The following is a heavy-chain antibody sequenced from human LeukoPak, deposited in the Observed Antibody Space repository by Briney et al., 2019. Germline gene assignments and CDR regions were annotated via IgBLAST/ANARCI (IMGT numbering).Heavy chain of an antibody. J-gene: IGHJ6*04. V-gene: IGHV3-21*01. CDR1: GFTFSTYS. Sequence: GGSLRLSCAASGFTFSTYSMNWVRQAPGKGLEWVSSISSGSSYIYYADSVKGRFTISRDNAKNSLHLQMDSLRAEDTAVYYCTRGFRDVWGKGTTVIVSS. CDR2: ISSGSSYI. CDR3: TRGFRDV.